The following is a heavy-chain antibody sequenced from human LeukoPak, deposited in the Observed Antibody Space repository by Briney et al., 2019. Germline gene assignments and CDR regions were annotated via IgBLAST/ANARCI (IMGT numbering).Heavy chain of an antibody. V-gene: IGHV4-59*08. J-gene: IGHJ4*02. CDR3: ATVPPVVGARDY. D-gene: IGHD1-26*01. CDR1: GGSISSYY. CDR2: IYYSGST. Sequence: PSETLSLTCTVSGGSISSYYWSWIRQPPGKGLEWIGYIYYSGSTNYNPSLKSRVTISVDTSKNQFSLKLSSVTAADTAVYYCATVPPVVGARDYWGQGTLVTVSS.